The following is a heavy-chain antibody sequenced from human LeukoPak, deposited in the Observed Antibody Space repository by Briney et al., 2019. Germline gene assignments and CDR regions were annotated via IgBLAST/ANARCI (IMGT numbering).Heavy chain of an antibody. D-gene: IGHD3-22*01. J-gene: IGHJ6*02. Sequence: PGRSLRLSCAASGFTFSSYSMNWVRQAPGKGLEWVSYITSSGSVMYHADSVRGRFTISRDNAKNSLYLEMNSLRAEDTAVYYCAKFRITMIVVARGYYGMDVWGQGTTVTVSS. V-gene: IGHV3-48*01. CDR1: GFTFSSYS. CDR2: ITSSGSVM. CDR3: AKFRITMIVVARGYYGMDV.